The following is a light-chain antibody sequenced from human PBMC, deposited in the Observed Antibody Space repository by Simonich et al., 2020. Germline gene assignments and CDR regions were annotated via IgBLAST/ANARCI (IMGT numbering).Light chain of an antibody. V-gene: IGKV2D-29*02. CDR1: QSLLHSDGKTY. Sequence: DIVMTQTQLSLSVTPGQPASISCKSSQSLLHSDGKTYVYWYLQKPGQSPQLLIYEGSNRFSGVPDRFSGSGSGTDFTLKISRVEAEDVGVYYCMQSIQLPRTFGQGTKVEIK. CDR3: MQSIQLPRT. CDR2: EGS. J-gene: IGKJ1*01.